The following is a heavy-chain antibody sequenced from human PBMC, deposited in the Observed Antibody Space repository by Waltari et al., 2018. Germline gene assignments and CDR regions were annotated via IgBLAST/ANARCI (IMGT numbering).Heavy chain of an antibody. J-gene: IGHJ4*02. Sequence: EVQLVESGGGWVQPGGSLRLSCAASGFTFSSYKMNCFSQAPGKGLEWVSYISSSGSTIYYADSVKGRFTISRDNAKNSLYLQMNSLRAEDTAVYYCARYYYDSSGYLYWGQGTLVTVSS. CDR3: ARYYYDSSGYLY. CDR1: GFTFSSYK. D-gene: IGHD3-22*01. CDR2: ISSSGSTI. V-gene: IGHV3-48*03.